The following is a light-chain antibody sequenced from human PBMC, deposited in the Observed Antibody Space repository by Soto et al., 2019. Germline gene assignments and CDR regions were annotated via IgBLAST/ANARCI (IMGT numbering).Light chain of an antibody. V-gene: IGLV2-8*01. CDR1: SSDIGGYNY. CDR3: GSYAGSNNFLV. J-gene: IGLJ2*01. Sequence: QSALTQPPSASGSPGQSVAISCTGTSSDIGGYNYVSWYQQHPGKAPKLIIYEVNKRPSGVPDRFSGSKSGNTAALTVSGLQADDEAAYYCGSYAGSNNFLVFGGGTKLTFL. CDR2: EVN.